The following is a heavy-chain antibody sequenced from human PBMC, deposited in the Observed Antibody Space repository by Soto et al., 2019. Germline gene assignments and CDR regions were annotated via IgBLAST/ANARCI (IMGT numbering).Heavy chain of an antibody. V-gene: IGHV4-39*01. D-gene: IGHD1-20*01. CDR2: IYYSGST. CDR3: ARHAYNWNPEYYFDY. Sequence: SETLSLTCTVSGDSISSSSYYWGWIRQPPGKGLEWIGSIYYSGSTYYNPSLKSRVTISVDTSKNQFSLKLSSVTAADTAVYYCARHAYNWNPEYYFDYWGQGTLVTVSS. J-gene: IGHJ4*02. CDR1: GDSISSSSYY.